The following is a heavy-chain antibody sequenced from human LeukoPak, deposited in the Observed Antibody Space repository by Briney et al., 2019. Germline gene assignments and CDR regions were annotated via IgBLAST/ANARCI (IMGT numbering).Heavy chain of an antibody. CDR2: INSDGSTT. V-gene: IGHV3-74*01. J-gene: IGHJ4*02. CDR1: GFTFSSYW. CDR3: ASSGGKGYDY. D-gene: IGHD5-18*01. Sequence: GGSLRLSCAVSGFTFSSYWMHWVRQAPGKGLVWVSRINSDGSTTTYADSVKGRFTISRDNAKNTLYLQMNSLRVEDTAVYYCASSGGKGYDYWGQGTLVSVS.